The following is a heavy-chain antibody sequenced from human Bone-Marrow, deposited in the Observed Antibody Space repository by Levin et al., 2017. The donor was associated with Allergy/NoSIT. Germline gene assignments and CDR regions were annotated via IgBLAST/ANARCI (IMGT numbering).Heavy chain of an antibody. J-gene: IGHJ4*02. CDR2: IGGGGGST. V-gene: IGHV3-23*01. CDR1: GFTFSSYA. Sequence: GGSLRLSCAASGFTFSSYAMSWVRQAPGKGLEWVSAIGGGGGSTYYADSVKGRFTISRDNSKNTLYLQMNSLRAEDTAVYYCAKVIVGARKIDYRGQGTLVTVSS. D-gene: IGHD1-26*01. CDR3: AKVIVGARKIDY.